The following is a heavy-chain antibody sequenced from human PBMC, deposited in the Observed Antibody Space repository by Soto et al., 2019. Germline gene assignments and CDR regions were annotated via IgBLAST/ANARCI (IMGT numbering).Heavy chain of an antibody. Sequence: QVQLQESGPGLVNPSGTLSLTCAVASGSISSTNWWSWVRQTPGKGLEWIGEIYHSGSINYNPSLKGRVTLSVEKSKNQFSLKLSSVTASDTAVYYCARDCSSSSCYGRAFDVWGQGTMVTVSS. D-gene: IGHD2-2*01. J-gene: IGHJ3*01. V-gene: IGHV4-4*02. CDR1: SGSISSTNW. CDR3: ARDCSSSSCYGRAFDV. CDR2: IYHSGSI.